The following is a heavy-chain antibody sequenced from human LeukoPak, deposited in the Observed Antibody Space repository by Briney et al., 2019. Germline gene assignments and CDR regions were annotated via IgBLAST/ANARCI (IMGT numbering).Heavy chain of an antibody. CDR2: VYYSGST. CDR1: GGSIRSYY. J-gene: IGHJ5*02. CDR3: ARGPGLNWFDP. V-gene: IGHV4-59*01. Sequence: SETLSLTCTVSGGSIRSYYWSWIRQPPGKGLEWIGYVYYSGSTNYNPSLKSRVTISVDMSRSQFSLKLNSVTAADTAVYYCARGPGLNWFDPWGQGTLVTVFS.